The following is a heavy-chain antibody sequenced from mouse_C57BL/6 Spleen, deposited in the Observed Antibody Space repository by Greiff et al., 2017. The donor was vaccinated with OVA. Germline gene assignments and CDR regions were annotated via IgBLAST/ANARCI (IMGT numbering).Heavy chain of an antibody. V-gene: IGHV6-3*01. J-gene: IGHJ1*03. CDR2: IRLKSDNYAT. CDR1: GFTFSNYW. CDR3: TAPLRYFDV. Sequence: EVQRVESGGGLVQPGGSMKLSCVASGFTFSNYWMNWVRQSPEKGLEWVAQIRLKSDNYATHYAVSVKGRFTISSAASKISVYLQMNNLSAEDTGIYDCTAPLRYFDVWGTGTTVTVSS. D-gene: IGHD2-1*01.